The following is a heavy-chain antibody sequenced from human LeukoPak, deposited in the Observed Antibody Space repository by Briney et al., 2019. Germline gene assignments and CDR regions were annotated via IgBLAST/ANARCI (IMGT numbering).Heavy chain of an antibody. D-gene: IGHD4-17*01. V-gene: IGHV4-39*07. J-gene: IGHJ4*02. CDR1: GGSITSNTNY. CDR2: IYYSGTT. CDR3: ARGRITTVTFDY. Sequence: SETLSLTCTVSGGSITSNTNYWGWIRQPPGKGLEWIGNIYYSGTTYYNPSLKSRVTISVDTSKNQFSLKLSSVTAADTAVYYCARGRITTVTFDYWGQGTLVTVSS.